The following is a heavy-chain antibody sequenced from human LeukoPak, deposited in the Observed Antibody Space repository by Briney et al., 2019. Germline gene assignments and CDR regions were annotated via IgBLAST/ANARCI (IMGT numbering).Heavy chain of an antibody. CDR3: ARLLTGYYTPFDY. V-gene: IGHV4-34*01. CDR2: IYYSGST. CDR1: GGSFSGYY. J-gene: IGHJ4*02. D-gene: IGHD3-9*01. Sequence: SETLSLTCAVYGGSFSGYYWSWIRQPPGKGLEWIGSIYYSGSTYYNPSLKSRVTISVDTSKNQFSLKLSSVTAADTAVYYCARLLTGYYTPFDYWGQGTLVTVSS.